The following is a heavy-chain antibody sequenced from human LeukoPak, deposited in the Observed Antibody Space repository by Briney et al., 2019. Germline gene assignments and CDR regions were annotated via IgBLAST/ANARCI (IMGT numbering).Heavy chain of an antibody. CDR2: IYYSGST. Sequence: KPSETLSLTCLVSGGSISSYYWSWIRQPPGKGLEWIGYIYYSGSTNYNPSLKSRVTISVDTSKNQFSLKLSSVTAADTAVYHCARAPVDCGGDCYGPFDYWGQGTLVTVSS. CDR1: GGSISSYY. D-gene: IGHD2-21*02. CDR3: ARAPVDCGGDCYGPFDY. V-gene: IGHV4-59*01. J-gene: IGHJ4*02.